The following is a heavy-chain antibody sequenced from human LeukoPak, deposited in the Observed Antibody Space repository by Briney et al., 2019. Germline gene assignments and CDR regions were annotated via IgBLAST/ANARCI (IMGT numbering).Heavy chain of an antibody. J-gene: IGHJ4*02. CDR2: VYYTGST. V-gene: IGHV4-39*07. CDR3: ARAVGRIY. Sequence: PSETLSLTCTVSGGSISSSSYYSGWIRQPPGKGLEWIVSVYYTGSTSYSPSLKGRITISLDTSKNQFSLKLSSVTAADTAVYYCARAVGRIYWGQGTLVTVSS. CDR1: GGSISSSSYY.